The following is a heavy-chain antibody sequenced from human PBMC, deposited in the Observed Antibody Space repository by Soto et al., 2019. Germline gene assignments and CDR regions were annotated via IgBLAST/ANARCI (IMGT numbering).Heavy chain of an antibody. D-gene: IGHD2-8*01. Sequence: ASVKVSCKASGYTFTSYGISWVRQAPGQGLEWMGWISAYNGNTNYAQKLQGRVTMTTDTSTSTAYMELRSLRSDDTAVYYFAREGRGYCTNGVCREGYFDYWGQGTLVTVSS. CDR2: ISAYNGNT. V-gene: IGHV1-18*01. J-gene: IGHJ4*02. CDR3: AREGRGYCTNGVCREGYFDY. CDR1: GYTFTSYG.